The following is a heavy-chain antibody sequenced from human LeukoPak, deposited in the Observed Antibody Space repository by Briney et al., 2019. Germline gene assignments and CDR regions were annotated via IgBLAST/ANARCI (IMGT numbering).Heavy chain of an antibody. V-gene: IGHV3-74*01. CDR3: ARLNEKGGG. D-gene: IGHD3-16*01. J-gene: IGHJ4*02. CDR1: GFTFSTYW. CDR2: INPDGSTT. Sequence: PGGSLRLSCAASGFTFSTYWMHWVRQAPGKGLVWVSRINPDGSTTNYADSVKGRFTISRDNAKNTLYLQMNSLRAEDTAVYYCARLNEKGGGWGQGTLVTVSS.